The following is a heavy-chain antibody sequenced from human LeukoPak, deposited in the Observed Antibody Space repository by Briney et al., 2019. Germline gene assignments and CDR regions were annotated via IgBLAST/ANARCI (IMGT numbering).Heavy chain of an antibody. D-gene: IGHD5-12*01. Sequence: PGGSLRLSCAASGFTFSSYWMHWVRHAPGKGLVWVSRINSDGSSTSYADSVKGRFTISRDNAKNTLYLQMNSLRAEDTAVYYCGREATERYYYGMDVWGQGTTVTVSS. J-gene: IGHJ6*02. V-gene: IGHV3-74*01. CDR3: GREATERYYYGMDV. CDR2: INSDGSST. CDR1: GFTFSSYW.